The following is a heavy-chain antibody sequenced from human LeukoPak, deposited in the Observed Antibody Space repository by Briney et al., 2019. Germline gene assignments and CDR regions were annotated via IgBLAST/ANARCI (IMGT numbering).Heavy chain of an antibody. J-gene: IGHJ4*02. V-gene: IGHV3-7*03. D-gene: IGHD5-24*01. CDR3: ARGAGYNYPYYFDY. CDR1: GFTFSSYW. CDR2: IKQDGSEK. Sequence: GGSLRLSCAASGFTFSSYWMSWVRQAPGKGLEWVANIKQDGSEKYYVDSVKGRFTISRDNAKNSLYLQMNSLRAEDTAVYYCARGAGYNYPYYFDYWGQGTLVTVSS.